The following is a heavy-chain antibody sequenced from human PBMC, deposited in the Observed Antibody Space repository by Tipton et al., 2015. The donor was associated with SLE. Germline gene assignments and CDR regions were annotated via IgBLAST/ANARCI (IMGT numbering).Heavy chain of an antibody. CDR2: ISSSGSTI. J-gene: IGHJ6*03. V-gene: IGHV3-11*01. Sequence: GSLRLSCAASGFTFSDYYMSWIRQAPGKGLEWVSYISSSGSTIYYADSVKGRFTISRDNAKNSLYLQMNSLRAEDTAVYYCARASGSYYYYYYYMDVWGKGTTVTVSS. D-gene: IGHD1-26*01. CDR1: GFTFSDYY. CDR3: ARASGSYYYYYYYMDV.